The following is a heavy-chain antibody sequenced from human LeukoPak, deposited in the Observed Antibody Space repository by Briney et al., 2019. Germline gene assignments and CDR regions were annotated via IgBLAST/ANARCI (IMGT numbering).Heavy chain of an antibody. J-gene: IGHJ6*02. D-gene: IGHD2-8*02. Sequence: GGSLRLSCAASGFSLSGYWMHWVRQAPGKGLVWVSRISPDGSDTTYADSVKGRFTISRDNSKNTLYLQMSSLRDEDAAVYQCTRVQAGRSGHMDVWGRGTTVTVSS. CDR2: ISPDGSDT. V-gene: IGHV3-74*01. CDR1: GFSLSGYW. CDR3: TRVQAGRSGHMDV.